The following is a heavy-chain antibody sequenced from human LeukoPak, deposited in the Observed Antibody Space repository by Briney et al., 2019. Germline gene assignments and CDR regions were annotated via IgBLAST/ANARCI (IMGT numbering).Heavy chain of an antibody. J-gene: IGHJ6*02. Sequence: PSETLSLTCTVSGGSIRGGGWYWSWIRQHPGKGLEWIGYIYYDGSTDYNPSLKSRVTISVDTSKNQFSLRLSSVTATDTAVYYCAKENYPSSSWYPYGMDVWGQGTTVTVSS. V-gene: IGHV4-31*03. CDR2: IYYDGST. D-gene: IGHD6-13*01. CDR1: GGSIRGGGWY. CDR3: AKENYPSSSWYPYGMDV.